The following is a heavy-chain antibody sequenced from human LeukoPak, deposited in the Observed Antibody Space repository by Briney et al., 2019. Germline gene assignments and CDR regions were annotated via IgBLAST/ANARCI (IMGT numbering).Heavy chain of an antibody. Sequence: SETLSLTCAVYGGPFSGYYWSWIRQPPGKGLEWIGEINHSGSTNYNPSLKSRVTISVDTSKNQFSLKLSSVTAADTAVYYCARQYYFDYWGQGTLVTVSS. V-gene: IGHV4-34*01. CDR3: ARQYYFDY. CDR1: GGPFSGYY. CDR2: INHSGST. J-gene: IGHJ4*02. D-gene: IGHD4-11*01.